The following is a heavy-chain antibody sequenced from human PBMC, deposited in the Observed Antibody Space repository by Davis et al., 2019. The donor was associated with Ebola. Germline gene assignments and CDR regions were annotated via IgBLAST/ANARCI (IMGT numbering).Heavy chain of an antibody. CDR1: GGSFSGYY. V-gene: IGHV4-34*01. J-gene: IGHJ4*02. D-gene: IGHD5-24*01. CDR3: ARADGYNHPADY. Sequence: MPSETLSLTCAVYGGSFSGYYWSWIRQPPEKGLEWIGEINHSGSTNYNPSLKSRVTISVDTSKNQFSLKLSSVTAADTAVYYCARADGYNHPADYWGQGTVVTVSS. CDR2: INHSGST.